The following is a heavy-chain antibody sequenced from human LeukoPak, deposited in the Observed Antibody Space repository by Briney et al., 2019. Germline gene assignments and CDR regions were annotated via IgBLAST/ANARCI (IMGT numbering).Heavy chain of an antibody. CDR2: FDPEDGET. J-gene: IGHJ4*02. V-gene: IGHV1-24*01. Sequence: ASVKVSCKVSGYTLTELSMHWVRQAPGKGLEWMGGFDPEDGETIYAQKFQGRVTMTEDTSTDTAYMELSSLRSEDTAVYYCATVSMVRGVFDYWGRGTLVTVSS. CDR3: ATVSMVRGVFDY. D-gene: IGHD3-10*01. CDR1: GYTLTELS.